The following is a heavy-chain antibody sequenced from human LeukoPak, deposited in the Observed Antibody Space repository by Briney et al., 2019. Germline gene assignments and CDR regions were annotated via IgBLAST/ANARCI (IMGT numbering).Heavy chain of an antibody. D-gene: IGHD4-17*01. CDR3: ARDPYGDYFFDY. V-gene: IGHV4-59*01. J-gene: IGHJ4*02. Sequence: SETLSLTCTVSGGSISSYYWSWIRQPPGKGLEWFGYIYYSGSTNYNPSLKSRVTISVDTSKNQFSLKLSSVTAADTAVYYCARDPYGDYFFDYWGQGTLVTVSS. CDR2: IYYSGST. CDR1: GGSISSYY.